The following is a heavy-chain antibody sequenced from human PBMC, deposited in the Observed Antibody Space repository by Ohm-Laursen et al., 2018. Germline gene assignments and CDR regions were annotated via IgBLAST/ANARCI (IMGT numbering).Heavy chain of an antibody. CDR2: ISYDGSNK. J-gene: IGHJ4*02. Sequence: SLRLSCAASGFTISIYWMTWVRQAPGKGLEWVAVISYDGSNKYYADPVKGRFTISRDNSKNTLYLQMNSLRAEDTAVYYCARDTSGYFYYWGQGTLVTVSS. CDR1: GFTISIYW. D-gene: IGHD3-22*01. V-gene: IGHV3-30*03. CDR3: ARDTSGYFYY.